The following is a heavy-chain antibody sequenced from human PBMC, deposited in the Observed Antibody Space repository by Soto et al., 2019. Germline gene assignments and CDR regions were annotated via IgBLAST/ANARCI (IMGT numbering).Heavy chain of an antibody. CDR1: GGSISSSSYY. Sequence: PSETLSLTCTVSGGSISSSSYYWGWIRQPPGKGLEWIGSIYYSGSTYYNPSLKSRVTISVDRSKNQFSLKLTSVTAADTAVYYCATSYGNAWYTYWGQGTQVTVSS. CDR2: IYYSGST. J-gene: IGHJ4*02. CDR3: ATSYGNAWYTY. D-gene: IGHD6-13*01. V-gene: IGHV4-39*01.